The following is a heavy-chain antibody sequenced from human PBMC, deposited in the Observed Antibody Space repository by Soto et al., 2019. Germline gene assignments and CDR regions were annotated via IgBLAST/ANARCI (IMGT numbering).Heavy chain of an antibody. V-gene: IGHV3-21*01. Sequence: PGGSLSLSCAASGFTFSNFAMFWVRQAPGKGLEWVSSISRTGGAAHYADSVKGRFTISRDNAKNSLYLQMNSLRAEDTAVYYCAREETGYSSSWSYNWFDPWGQGTLVTVSS. CDR1: GFTFSNFA. CDR3: AREETGYSSSWSYNWFDP. CDR2: ISRTGGAA. D-gene: IGHD6-13*01. J-gene: IGHJ5*02.